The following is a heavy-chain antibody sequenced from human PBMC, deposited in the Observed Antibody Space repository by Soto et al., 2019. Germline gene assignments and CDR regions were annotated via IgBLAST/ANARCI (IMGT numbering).Heavy chain of an antibody. V-gene: IGHV4-61*01. CDR2: IYYSGST. CDR1: GGSVISGSYY. D-gene: IGHD3-9*01. CDR3: ARTSTVLRYFDWLYWFDP. Sequence: PSETLSLTCTVSGGSVISGSYYWIWIRQPPGKGLEWIGYIYYSGSTNYNPSLKSRVTISVDTSKNQFSLKLSSVTAADTAVYYCARTSTVLRYFDWLYWFDPWGQGTLVTVSS. J-gene: IGHJ5*02.